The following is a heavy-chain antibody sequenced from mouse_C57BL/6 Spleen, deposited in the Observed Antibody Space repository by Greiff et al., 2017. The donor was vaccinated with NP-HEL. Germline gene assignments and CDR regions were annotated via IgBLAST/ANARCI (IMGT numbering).Heavy chain of an antibody. J-gene: IGHJ3*01. CDR2: IRNKANGYTT. CDR3: ARSRLRLDFAY. Sequence: EVKVVESGGGLVQPGGSLSLSCAASGFTFTDYYMSWVRQPPGKALEWLGFIRNKANGYTTEYSASVKGRFTISRDNSQSILYLQMNALGAEDSATYYCARSRLRLDFAYWGQGTLVTVSA. V-gene: IGHV7-3*01. D-gene: IGHD2-4*01. CDR1: GFTFTDYY.